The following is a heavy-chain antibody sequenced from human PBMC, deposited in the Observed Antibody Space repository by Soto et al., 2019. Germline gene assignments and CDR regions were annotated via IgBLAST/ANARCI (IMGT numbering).Heavy chain of an antibody. V-gene: IGHV4-38-2*02. J-gene: IGHJ4*02. CDR1: SSPINSRYY. CDR3: ARHTSGGNVEY. CDR2: IYHSGST. Sequence: PSETLSLTCTVSSSPINSRYYWGWIRQTPGKGLEWVASIYHSGSTHYNPSLKSRATISVDTSNNQFSLRLSSVTAADTAIYYCARHTSGGNVEYWGQGTQVT. D-gene: IGHD1-1*01.